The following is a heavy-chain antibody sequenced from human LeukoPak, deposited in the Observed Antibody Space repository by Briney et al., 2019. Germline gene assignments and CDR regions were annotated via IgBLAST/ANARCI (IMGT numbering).Heavy chain of an antibody. CDR1: GFTFNKFG. CDR3: ARGSYGIDY. D-gene: IGHD6-6*01. CDR2: IWNDGSNK. Sequence: GGSLSLSCAASGFTFNKFGMDWVRQAPGKGVEWVAVIWNDGSNKYYADSVKGRFTISRDNSKNTLYLQMNSLRAEDTAVYYCARGSYGIDYWGQGTLVTVSS. J-gene: IGHJ4*02. V-gene: IGHV3-33*07.